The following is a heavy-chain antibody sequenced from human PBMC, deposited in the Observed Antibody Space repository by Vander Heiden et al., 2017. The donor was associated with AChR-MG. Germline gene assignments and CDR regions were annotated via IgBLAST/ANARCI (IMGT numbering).Heavy chain of an antibody. CDR3: TRRDLMTMVQGVMDV. CDR2: VKMKGNNYAT. J-gene: IGHJ6*03. CDR1: GFIFSGSP. D-gene: IGHD3-10*01. Sequence: EVQLVESGGGLVQPGGSLKRSCAASGFIFSGSPMHWVRQASGKGLEWVGRVKMKGNNYATAYAASVKGRFTISRDDSKNTAYLQMNSLKIEDTAVYYCTRRDLMTMVQGVMDVWGKGTKVTVSS. V-gene: IGHV3-73*02.